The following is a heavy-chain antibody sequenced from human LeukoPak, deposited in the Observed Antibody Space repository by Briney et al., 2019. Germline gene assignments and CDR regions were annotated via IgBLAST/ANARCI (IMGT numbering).Heavy chain of an antibody. J-gene: IGHJ6*02. CDR2: IYYSGST. CDR3: ARDRADYDYYYGMDV. CDR1: GGSISSYY. V-gene: IGHV4-59*01. Sequence: PSETLSLTCTVSGGSISSYYWSWLRQPPGKGLEWIGYIYYSGSTNYNPSLKSRVTISVDTSKNQFSLKLSSVTAADTAVYYCARDRADYDYYYGMDVWGQGTTVTVSS.